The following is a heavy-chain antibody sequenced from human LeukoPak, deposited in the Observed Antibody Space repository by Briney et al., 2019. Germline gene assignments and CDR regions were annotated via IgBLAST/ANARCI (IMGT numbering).Heavy chain of an antibody. CDR1: GFTFTRYA. V-gene: IGHV3-23*01. Sequence: GGSLRLSCAASGFTFTRYAMSSVRQAPGKGLEWVSTISGSGGSSFCADSVKGQFTISRDNSKNTLYLQMNSLRAEDTAVYYCAGVSPIIYYYGMDVWGQGTTVTVSS. CDR2: ISGSGGSS. CDR3: AGVSPIIYYYGMDV. D-gene: IGHD2-8*01. J-gene: IGHJ6*02.